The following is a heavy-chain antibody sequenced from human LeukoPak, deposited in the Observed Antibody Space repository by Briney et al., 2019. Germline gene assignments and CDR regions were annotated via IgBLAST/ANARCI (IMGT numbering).Heavy chain of an antibody. Sequence: SETLSLTCAVYGGSFSGYYWSWIRQPPGKGLEWIGEINHSGSTNYNPSLKSRVTISVDTSKNQFSLKLSSVTAADTAVYYCARAYCSSTSCRNWFDPWGQGTLVTVSS. CDR1: GGSFSGYY. V-gene: IGHV4-34*01. CDR3: ARAYCSSTSCRNWFDP. D-gene: IGHD2-2*01. J-gene: IGHJ5*02. CDR2: INHSGST.